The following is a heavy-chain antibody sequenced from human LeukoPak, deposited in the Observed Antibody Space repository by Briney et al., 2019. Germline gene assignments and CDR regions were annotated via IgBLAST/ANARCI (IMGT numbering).Heavy chain of an antibody. CDR1: GASISGSNYY. V-gene: IGHV4-30-4*01. J-gene: IGHJ6*02. Sequence: SETLSLTCTVSGASISGSNYYWSWMRQPPGNGLEWIGYIYHSGYTYYNPSLNSRLAISVDTSKNQFSLKLTSVTVADTAVYYCARLTQGWVCSSTGCSSDVWGQGTTVTVSS. D-gene: IGHD2-2*01. CDR2: IYHSGYT. CDR3: ARLTQGWVCSSTGCSSDV.